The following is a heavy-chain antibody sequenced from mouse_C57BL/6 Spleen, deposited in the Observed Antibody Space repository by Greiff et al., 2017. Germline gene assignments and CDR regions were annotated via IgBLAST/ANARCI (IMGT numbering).Heavy chain of an antibody. D-gene: IGHD2-3*01. CDR3: ARGDGYYQFAY. V-gene: IGHV1-82*01. CDR2: IYPGDGDT. CDR1: GYAFSSSW. J-gene: IGHJ3*01. Sequence: QVQLQQSGPELVKPGASVKISCKASGYAFSSSWMNWVKQRPGKGLEWIGRIYPGDGDTNYNGKFKGKATLTADKSSSTAYMQLSSLTSEDSAVYFCARGDGYYQFAYGGQGTLVTVSA.